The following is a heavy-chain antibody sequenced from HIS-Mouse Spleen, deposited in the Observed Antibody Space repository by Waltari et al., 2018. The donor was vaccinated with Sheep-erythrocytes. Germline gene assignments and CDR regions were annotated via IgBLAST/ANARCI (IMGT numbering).Heavy chain of an antibody. CDR3: ALSVDLAGAFDI. V-gene: IGHV4-34*01. CDR2: INHSGST. CDR1: GGSFSGYY. Sequence: QVQLQQWGAGLLKPSETLSLTCAVYGGSFSGYYWSWIRQPPGKGLEWIGEINHSGSTNYNPSLKSRVTISVDTSKNQFSLKLSSVTAADTAVYYRALSVDLAGAFDIWGQGTMVTVSS. J-gene: IGHJ3*02. D-gene: IGHD6-19*01.